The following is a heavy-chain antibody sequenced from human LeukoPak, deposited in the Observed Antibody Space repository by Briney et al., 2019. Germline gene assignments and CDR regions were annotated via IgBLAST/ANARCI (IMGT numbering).Heavy chain of an antibody. D-gene: IGHD1-26*01. CDR2: ISAYNGNT. CDR1: GYTFTSYD. V-gene: IGHV1-18*01. J-gene: IGHJ4*02. CDR3: ARVLGKTIDY. Sequence: ASVKVSCKASGYTFTSYDINWVRQATGQGLEWMGWISAYNGNTNYAQKFQGRVTMATDTSTSTVYMELRSLRSDDTAVYYCARVLGKTIDYWGQGTLVTVSS.